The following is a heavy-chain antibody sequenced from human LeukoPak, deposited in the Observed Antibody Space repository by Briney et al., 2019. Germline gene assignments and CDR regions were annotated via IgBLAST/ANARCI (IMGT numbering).Heavy chain of an antibody. D-gene: IGHD2/OR15-2a*01. CDR2: ISSSGSTI. CDR1: GFTFSSYE. Sequence: GGSLRLSCAASGFTFSSYEMNWVRQAPGKGLEWVSYISSSGSTIYYADSVKGRFTISRDNAQNSLYLQMNSLRAEDTAVYYCARDGYLATTSWGQGTLVTVSS. J-gene: IGHJ5*02. V-gene: IGHV3-48*03. CDR3: ARDGYLATTS.